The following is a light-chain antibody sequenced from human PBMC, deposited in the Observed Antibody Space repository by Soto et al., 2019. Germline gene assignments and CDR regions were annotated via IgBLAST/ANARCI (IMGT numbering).Light chain of an antibody. CDR1: QSVSSSY. CDR3: QNYDSLPIT. V-gene: IGKV3-20*01. Sequence: EIELTQYEYTLSCSPWKRPTLSYMASQSVSSSYLAWYQQKPGQPPRLLIYGASSRATGIPDRFSGSGSGTDFTLTICRLEPEDFAVFYCQNYDSLPITLGQGTRLEIK. CDR2: GAS. J-gene: IGKJ5*01.